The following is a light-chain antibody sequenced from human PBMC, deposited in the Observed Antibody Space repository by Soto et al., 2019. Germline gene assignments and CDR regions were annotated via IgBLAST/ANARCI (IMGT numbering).Light chain of an antibody. CDR2: GAS. J-gene: IGKJ4*01. Sequence: EIVMTQSPATLSVYPGERATLSCRASQSVSSNLAWYQQKPGQAPRLLIYGASTRATGIPARFSGSGSGTEFTLTISSLQSEDFAVYYCQQYYNWPLTFGGGTKVEIK. CDR1: QSVSSN. V-gene: IGKV3-15*01. CDR3: QQYYNWPLT.